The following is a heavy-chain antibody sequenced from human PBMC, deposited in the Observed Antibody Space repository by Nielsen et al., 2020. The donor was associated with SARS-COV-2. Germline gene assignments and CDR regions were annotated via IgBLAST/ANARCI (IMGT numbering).Heavy chain of an antibody. CDR3: ANGPLVDCTNGVCDPGLDY. J-gene: IGHJ4*02. D-gene: IGHD2-8*01. Sequence: ASVKVSCKASGYTFTSYGISWVRQAPGQGLEWMGWISAYNGNTNYAQKLQDRVTMTTDTSTSTAYMELRSLRSDDTAVYYCANGPLVDCTNGVCDPGLDYWGQGTLVTVSS. CDR2: ISAYNGNT. V-gene: IGHV1-18*01. CDR1: GYTFTSYG.